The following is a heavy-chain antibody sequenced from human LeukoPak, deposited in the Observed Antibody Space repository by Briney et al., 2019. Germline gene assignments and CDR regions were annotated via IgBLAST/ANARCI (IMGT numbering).Heavy chain of an antibody. CDR1: GFTFSSYA. Sequence: GGSLRLSCAASGFTFSSYAMSWVCQAPGKGLEWVSAISGSGGSTYYADSVKGRFTISRDNSKNTPYLQMNSLRAEDTAVYYCAKGGSYSGLDGDFDYWGQGTLVTVSS. CDR2: ISGSGGST. V-gene: IGHV3-23*01. D-gene: IGHD1-26*01. CDR3: AKGGSYSGLDGDFDY. J-gene: IGHJ4*02.